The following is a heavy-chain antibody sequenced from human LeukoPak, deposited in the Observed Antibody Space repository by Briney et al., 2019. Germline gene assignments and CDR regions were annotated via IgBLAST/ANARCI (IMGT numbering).Heavy chain of an antibody. CDR1: SRSFTSSSYY. D-gene: IGHD1-14*01. J-gene: IGHJ4*02. CDR3: ASTRDNLHFDY. CDR2: IYYSGST. V-gene: IGHV4-39*01. Sequence: SETLSLTCTVSSRSFTSSSYYWGWIRQPPVKGLEWIGSIYYSGSTYYNPSLKSRVTISVDTSKNQFSLKLSSVTAADTAVYYCASTRDNLHFDYWGQGTLVTVSS.